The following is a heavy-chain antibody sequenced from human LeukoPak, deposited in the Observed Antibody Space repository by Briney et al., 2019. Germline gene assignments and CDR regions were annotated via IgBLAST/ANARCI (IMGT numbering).Heavy chain of an antibody. V-gene: IGHV1-69*04. Sequence: ASVKVSCKASGGTFSSYAISWVRQAPGQGLEWMGRIIPILGIANYAQKFQGRVTITADKSTSTACMELSSLRSEDTAVYYCAREIGVGATSFYYYGMDVWGQGTTVTVSS. D-gene: IGHD1-26*01. CDR3: AREIGVGATSFYYYGMDV. J-gene: IGHJ6*02. CDR2: IIPILGIA. CDR1: GGTFSSYA.